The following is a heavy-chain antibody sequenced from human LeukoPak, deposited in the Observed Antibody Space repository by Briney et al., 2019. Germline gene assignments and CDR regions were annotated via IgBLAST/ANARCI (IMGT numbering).Heavy chain of an antibody. CDR1: GFTVSSNY. D-gene: IGHD3-16*01. J-gene: IGHJ4*02. CDR3: ARVGGLRASDY. Sequence: GGSLRLSCVASGFTVSSNYMSWVRQAPGKGLEWVSVIYSGGTTYYADSVKGRFTISRDNSKNTLYLQMNSLRTEDTAVYYCARVGGLRASDYWGQGTLVTVSS. CDR2: IYSGGTT. V-gene: IGHV3-66*02.